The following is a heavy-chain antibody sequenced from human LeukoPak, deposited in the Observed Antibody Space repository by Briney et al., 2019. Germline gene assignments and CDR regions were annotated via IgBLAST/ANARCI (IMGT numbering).Heavy chain of an antibody. CDR3: ASRDGYNSVAGY. V-gene: IGHV1-69*05. CDR2: IIPIFGTA. J-gene: IGHJ4*02. Sequence: RASVKVSCKASGGTFSSYAISWVRQAPGQGLEWMGRIIPIFGTANYAQKFQGRVTITTDESTSTAYMELSSLRSEDTAVYYCASRDGYNSVAGYWGQGTLVTVSS. CDR1: GGTFSSYA. D-gene: IGHD5-24*01.